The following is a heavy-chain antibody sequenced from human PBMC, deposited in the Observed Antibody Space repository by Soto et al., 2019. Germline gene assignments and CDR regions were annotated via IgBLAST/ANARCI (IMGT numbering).Heavy chain of an antibody. V-gene: IGHV1-46*01. D-gene: IGHD3-22*01. CDR3: ARSPYDSSGYYSF. J-gene: IGHJ4*02. CDR2: INPSGGST. Sequence: ASVKVSCKASGYTFTSYYMHCVRRAPGQVLEWMGIINPSGGSTSYAQKFQGRVTMTRDTSTSTVYMELSSLRSEDTAVYYCARSPYDSSGYYSFWGQGILVTVSS. CDR1: GYTFTSYY.